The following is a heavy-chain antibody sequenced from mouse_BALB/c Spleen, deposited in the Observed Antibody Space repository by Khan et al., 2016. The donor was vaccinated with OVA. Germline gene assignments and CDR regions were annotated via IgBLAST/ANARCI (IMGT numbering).Heavy chain of an antibody. J-gene: IGHJ4*01. CDR2: IYPGDGST. CDR3: ASEGLRGVGLDY. CDR1: GYTFTSYD. Sequence: QVQLQQPGPVLVKPGASVNISCKASGYTFTSYDINWVKQRPGQGLEWIGRIYPGDGSTEYNEKFKGKATLTADESSSKAYMQLSSLTSEISAVYFCASEGLRGVGLDYWGQGTSVTVSS. V-gene: IGHV1S56*01. D-gene: IGHD2-2*01.